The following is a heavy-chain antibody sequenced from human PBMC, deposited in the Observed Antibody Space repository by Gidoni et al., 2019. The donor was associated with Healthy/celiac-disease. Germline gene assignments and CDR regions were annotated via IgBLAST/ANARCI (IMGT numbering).Heavy chain of an antibody. CDR3: ARGSYQLPPGRDYYYYGMDV. CDR2: TYYRSKWYN. Sequence: QVQLQQSGPGLVKPSQTLSLTCAISGDSVSSTSAAWNWIRQSPSRGLEWLGRTYYRSKWYNDYAVSVKSRITINPDTSKNQFSLQLNSVTPEDTAVYYCARGSYQLPPGRDYYYYGMDVWGQGTTVTVSS. J-gene: IGHJ6*02. CDR1: GDSVSSTSAA. V-gene: IGHV6-1*01. D-gene: IGHD2-2*01.